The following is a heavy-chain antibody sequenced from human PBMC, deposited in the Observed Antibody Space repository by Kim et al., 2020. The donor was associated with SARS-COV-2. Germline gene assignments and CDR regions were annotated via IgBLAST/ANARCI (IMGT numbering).Heavy chain of an antibody. CDR1: GFSFRTYW. CDR3: AKEHWGPEY. V-gene: IGHV3-7*01. J-gene: IGHJ4*02. Sequence: GGSLRLSCVASGFSFRTYWMTWVRQAPGKGLEWVANINQDGTKKNYGDSVKGRFTISRDNAKNSLFVQLNSLRVEDTAVYYCAKEHWGPEYWGQGTLVTGSS. D-gene: IGHD7-27*01. CDR2: INQDGTKK.